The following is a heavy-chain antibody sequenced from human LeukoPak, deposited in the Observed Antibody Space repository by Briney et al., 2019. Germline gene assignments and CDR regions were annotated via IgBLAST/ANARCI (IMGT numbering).Heavy chain of an antibody. D-gene: IGHD6-13*01. CDR3: ARDLTSSWYGFDY. Sequence: AGGSLRLSCEASGFTFSSYGMSWVRQAPGKGLEWVSYISSSSGLIYYADSVKGRFTISRDNAKNSLYLQMNSLRAEDTAVYYCARDLTSSWYGFDYWGQGTLVTVSS. CDR1: GFTFSSYG. J-gene: IGHJ4*02. V-gene: IGHV3-48*01. CDR2: ISSSSGLI.